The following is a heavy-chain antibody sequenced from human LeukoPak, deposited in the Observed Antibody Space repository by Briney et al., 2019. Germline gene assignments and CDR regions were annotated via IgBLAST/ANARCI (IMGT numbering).Heavy chain of an antibody. CDR1: GFTFSSYA. V-gene: IGHV3-23*01. CDR3: AKGGGSSSGWFDY. CDR2: ISGSGGST. D-gene: IGHD6-19*01. J-gene: IGHJ4*02. Sequence: GGSLRLSCAASGFTFSSYAMSWVRQAPGKGLEWVSAISGSGGSTYYADSVKGRFTISRDNSKNTLYLQMNSLRAEDTAIYYCAKGGGSSSGWFDYWDQGTLVTVSS.